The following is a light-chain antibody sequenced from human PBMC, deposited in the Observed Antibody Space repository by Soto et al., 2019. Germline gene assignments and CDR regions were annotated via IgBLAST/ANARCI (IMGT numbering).Light chain of an antibody. CDR1: QSISSY. CDR3: QQSYSIPHT. Sequence: DIQMTQSPSSLSASVGDRVTITCRASQSISSYLNWYQQKPGKAPKILIYAASSLQSGVPSRFSGSGSGTDFTLPISSLQPEDLAIYYCQQSYSIPHTFGQGTKLEIK. J-gene: IGKJ2*01. CDR2: AAS. V-gene: IGKV1-39*01.